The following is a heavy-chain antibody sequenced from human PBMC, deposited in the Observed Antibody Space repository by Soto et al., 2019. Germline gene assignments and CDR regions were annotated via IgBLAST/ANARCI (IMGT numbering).Heavy chain of an antibody. Sequence: EVQLVESGGGLVQPGGSLRLSCAASGFTFSSYSMNWVRQAPGKGLEWVSYISSSSSTIYYADSVKGRFTISRDNAKNSLYLQMNSLRAEDAAVYYCARDPGYGGNPQSYYYYYGMDVWGQGTTVTVSS. CDR2: ISSSSSTI. CDR1: GFTFSSYS. CDR3: ARDPGYGGNPQSYYYYYGMDV. V-gene: IGHV3-48*01. J-gene: IGHJ6*02. D-gene: IGHD4-17*01.